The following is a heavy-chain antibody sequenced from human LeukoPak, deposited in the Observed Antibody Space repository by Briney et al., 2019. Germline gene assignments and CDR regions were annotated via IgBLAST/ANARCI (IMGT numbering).Heavy chain of an antibody. D-gene: IGHD2-15*01. Sequence: GRSLRLPCAASGFTFSSYAMHWVRQAPGKGLEWVAVISYGGSNKYYADSVKGRFTISRDNSKNTLYLQMNSLRAEDTAIYYCARVGSRYCSGANCYDGFWGQGTQVSVSS. J-gene: IGHJ4*02. V-gene: IGHV3-30-3*01. CDR3: ARVGSRYCSGANCYDGF. CDR2: ISYGGSNK. CDR1: GFTFSSYA.